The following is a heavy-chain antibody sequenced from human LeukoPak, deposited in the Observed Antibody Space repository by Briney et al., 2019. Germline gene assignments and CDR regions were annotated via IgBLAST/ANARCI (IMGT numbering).Heavy chain of an antibody. Sequence: GGSLRLSCVVSGITFSGYSMIWVRQAPGERLEWLSFMSTSGNTIFYAESVKDRFSISRDNAKKSLYLQMNSLRDEDAAVYYCARVGGATAVTMYFEYWGQGTLVTVTS. V-gene: IGHV3-48*02. CDR2: MSTSGNTI. D-gene: IGHD1-26*01. CDR1: GITFSGYS. J-gene: IGHJ4*02. CDR3: ARVGGATAVTMYFEY.